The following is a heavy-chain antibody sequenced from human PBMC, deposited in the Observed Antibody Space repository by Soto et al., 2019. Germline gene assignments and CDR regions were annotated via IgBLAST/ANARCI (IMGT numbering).Heavy chain of an antibody. CDR1: GFTFSRYA. J-gene: IGHJ4*02. V-gene: IGHV3-23*01. CDR3: AKVQRGIVVVPAAPFDY. Sequence: GGSLRLSCAASGFTFSRYAMSWVRQAPGKGLEWVSAISGSGGSTYYADSVKGRFTISRDNSKNTLYLQMNSLRAEDTAVYYCAKVQRGIVVVPAAPFDYWGQGTLVTVSS. D-gene: IGHD2-2*01. CDR2: ISGSGGST.